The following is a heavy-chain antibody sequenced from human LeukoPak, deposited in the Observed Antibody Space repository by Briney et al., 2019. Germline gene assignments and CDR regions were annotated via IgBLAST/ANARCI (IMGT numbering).Heavy chain of an antibody. CDR2: TYYSGST. D-gene: IGHD2-15*01. V-gene: IGHV4-61*08. Sequence: PSETLSLTCTVSGGSISSGDYYWSWIRQPPGKGLEWIGYTYYSGSTNYNPSLKSRVTISVDTSKNQFSLKLSSVTAADTAVYYCARAPEVTTGGSCYFDYWGQGTLVTVSS. CDR1: GGSISSGDYY. J-gene: IGHJ4*02. CDR3: ARAPEVTTGGSCYFDY.